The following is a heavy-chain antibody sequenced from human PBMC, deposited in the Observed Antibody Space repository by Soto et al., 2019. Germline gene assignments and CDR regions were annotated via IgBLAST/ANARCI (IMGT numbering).Heavy chain of an antibody. Sequence: QLQLQESGPGLVKPSETLSLTCTVSGGSISSSSYYWGWIRQPPGKGLEWIGSIYYSGSTYYNPSLTSRVTISVDTSKNQFSLKLSSVTAEDTAVYYCARHSYYYGSTYGCWLDPWGQGTLVTVSS. J-gene: IGHJ5*02. CDR1: GGSISSSSYY. CDR3: ARHSYYYGSTYGCWLDP. V-gene: IGHV4-39*01. D-gene: IGHD3-10*01. CDR2: IYYSGST.